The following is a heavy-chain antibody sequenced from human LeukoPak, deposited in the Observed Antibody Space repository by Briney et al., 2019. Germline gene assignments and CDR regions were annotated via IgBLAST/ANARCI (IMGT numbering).Heavy chain of an antibody. CDR3: ARDLGRAYYYDSSGYYHFDY. CDR2: INPSGGST. J-gene: IGHJ4*02. Sequence: ASVKVSCKASGYTFTSYYVHWVRQAPGQGLEWMGIINPSGGSTSYAQKFQGRVTMTRDTSTSTVYMELSSLRSEDTAVYYCARDLGRAYYYDSSGYYHFDYWGQGTLVTVSS. CDR1: GYTFTSYY. D-gene: IGHD3-22*01. V-gene: IGHV1-46*01.